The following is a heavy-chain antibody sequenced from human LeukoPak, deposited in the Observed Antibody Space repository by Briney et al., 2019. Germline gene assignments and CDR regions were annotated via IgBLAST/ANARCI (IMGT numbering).Heavy chain of an antibody. J-gene: IGHJ4*02. V-gene: IGHV4-30-4*01. CDR3: ARGGSSGSWHLGY. CDR1: GGSISSGDYY. D-gene: IGHD6-13*01. CDR2: IYYSGIT. Sequence: SRTLSLTCTVSGGSISSGDYYWSWIRQPPGKGLEWIGYIYYSGITYYNPSLKSRISISVDTSKNQFSMKLSSVTAADTAVYYCARGGSSGSWHLGYWGQGTLVTVSS.